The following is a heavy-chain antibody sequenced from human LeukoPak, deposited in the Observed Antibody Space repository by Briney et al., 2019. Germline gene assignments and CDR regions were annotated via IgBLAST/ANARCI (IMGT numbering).Heavy chain of an antibody. CDR2: ISSSSSYI. CDR1: GFTFSSYS. CDR3: AKVGSPNNYGDYVGGSRPHNWFDP. Sequence: PGGSLRLSCAASGFTFSSYSMNWVRQAPGKGLEWVSSISSSSSYIYYADSVKGRFTISRDNAKNSLYLQMNSLRAEDTAVYYCAKVGSPNNYGDYVGGSRPHNWFDPWGQGTLVTVSS. V-gene: IGHV3-21*01. D-gene: IGHD4-17*01. J-gene: IGHJ5*02.